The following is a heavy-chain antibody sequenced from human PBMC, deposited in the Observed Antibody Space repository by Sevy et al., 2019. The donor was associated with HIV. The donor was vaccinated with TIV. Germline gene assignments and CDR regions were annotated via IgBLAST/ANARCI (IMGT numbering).Heavy chain of an antibody. CDR1: GITLTPYW. CDR3: SRGLYYYDMRGHQEPGDY. D-gene: IGHD3-22*01. CDR2: INSDGSST. V-gene: IGHV3-74*01. Sequence: GESLKICCAASGITLTPYWMHWVRQVPGKGLVWVSRINSDGSSTSYAESVKGRFTISRDNGKNTLYLQMKSLRVEDTAVYFCSRGLYYYDMRGHQEPGDYWGQGVLVTVSS. J-gene: IGHJ4*02.